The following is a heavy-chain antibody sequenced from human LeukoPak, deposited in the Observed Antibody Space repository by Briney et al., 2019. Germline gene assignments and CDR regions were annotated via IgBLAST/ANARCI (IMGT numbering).Heavy chain of an antibody. Sequence: GGSLRLSCAASGFTFSYFYMSWIRQAPGKGLEWVSYIHRSGSPIYYADSVQGRFTISRDNARNSLYLQMNSLRGEDTAVYYCARDRSGMDVWGQGTTVTVSS. CDR2: IHRSGSPI. V-gene: IGHV3-11*01. CDR3: ARDRSGMDV. J-gene: IGHJ6*02. CDR1: GFTFSYFY.